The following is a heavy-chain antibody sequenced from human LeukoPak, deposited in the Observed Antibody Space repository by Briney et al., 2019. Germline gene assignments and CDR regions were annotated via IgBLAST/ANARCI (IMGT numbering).Heavy chain of an antibody. D-gene: IGHD3-16*01. CDR2: IYHSGST. CDR1: GFTFSSYG. CDR3: ARDLHEITFGGVGRVPTYYFDY. V-gene: IGHV4-4*02. Sequence: GSLRLSCAASGFTFSSYGMHWVRQPPGKGLEWIGEIYHSGSTNYNPSLKSRITISVDKSKNQFSLKLSSVTAADTAVYYCARDLHEITFGGVGRVPTYYFDYWGQGTLVTVSS. J-gene: IGHJ4*02.